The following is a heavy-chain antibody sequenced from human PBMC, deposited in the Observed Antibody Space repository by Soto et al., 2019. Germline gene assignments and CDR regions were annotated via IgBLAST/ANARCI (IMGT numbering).Heavy chain of an antibody. CDR3: SKGRSYWYFDL. CDR1: GFTFDDYA. J-gene: IGHJ2*01. Sequence: EVQLVESGGGLVQPGRSLRLSCAASGFTFDDYAMHWVRQAPGKGLEWVSGITWNSQRIDYADSVKGRFTISRDNAKNSLYLQMNSLRAEDTALYYCSKGRSYWYFDLWGRDTLVTVSS. V-gene: IGHV3-9*01. CDR2: ITWNSQRI.